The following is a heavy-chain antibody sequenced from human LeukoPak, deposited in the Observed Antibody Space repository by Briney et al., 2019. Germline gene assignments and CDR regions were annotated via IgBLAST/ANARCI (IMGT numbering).Heavy chain of an antibody. J-gene: IGHJ6*02. CDR3: AKVKVSSSWERTHYYYGMDV. V-gene: IGHV3-30*04. CDR2: ISYDGSNK. CDR1: GFTFSSYA. D-gene: IGHD6-13*01. Sequence: PGGSLRLSCAASGFTFSSYAMHWVRQAPGKGLEWVAVISYDGSNKYYADSVKGRFTISRDNSKNTLYLQMNSLRAEDTAVYYCAKVKVSSSWERTHYYYGMDVWGQGTTVTVSS.